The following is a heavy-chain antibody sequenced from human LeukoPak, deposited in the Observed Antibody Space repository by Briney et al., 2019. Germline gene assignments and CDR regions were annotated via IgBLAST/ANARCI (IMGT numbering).Heavy chain of an antibody. D-gene: IGHD6-13*01. Sequence: SETLSLTCTVSGGSISSSSYFWGWIRQPAGKGLEWIGRIYTSGSTNYNPSLKSRVTMSVDTSKNQFSLKLSSVTAADTAVYYCAIAGTRSDGAFDIWGQGTMVTVSS. CDR2: IYTSGST. CDR3: AIAGTRSDGAFDI. J-gene: IGHJ3*02. CDR1: GGSISSSSYF. V-gene: IGHV4-61*02.